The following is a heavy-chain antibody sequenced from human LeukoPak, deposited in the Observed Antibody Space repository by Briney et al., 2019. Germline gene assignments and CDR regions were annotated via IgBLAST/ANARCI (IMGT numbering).Heavy chain of an antibody. CDR1: GYIFTAYH. CDR2: IIPNSGAT. D-gene: IGHD2-21*01. V-gene: IGHV1-2*06. Sequence: ASVKVSCKPSGYIFTAYHLHWVRQAPGQGLEWMGRIIPNSGATNYAQNFQGRVTMTRDTSISTAYMELSRLSPDDTAVCYCARGISGGFDIWGQGTKVTVSS. CDR3: ARGISGGFDI. J-gene: IGHJ3*02.